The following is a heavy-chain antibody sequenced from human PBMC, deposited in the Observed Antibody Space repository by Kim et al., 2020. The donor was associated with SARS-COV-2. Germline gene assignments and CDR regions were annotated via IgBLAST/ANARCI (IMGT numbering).Heavy chain of an antibody. J-gene: IGHJ4*02. Sequence: SETLSLTCTVSGGSISSGGYYWSWIRQPPGKGLEWIGSIYYSGSTYYNPSLKSRLTISVDTSKNQFSLKLSSVTAADTAVYYCARDQGLVTKMVEVVGVFDYWGQGTLVTVSS. CDR1: GGSISSGGYY. CDR3: ARDQGLVTKMVEVVGVFDY. V-gene: IGHV4-39*07. D-gene: IGHD3-22*01. CDR2: IYYSGST.